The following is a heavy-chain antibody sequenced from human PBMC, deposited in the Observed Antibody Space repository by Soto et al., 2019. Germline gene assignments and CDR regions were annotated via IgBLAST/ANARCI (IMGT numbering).Heavy chain of an antibody. CDR1: GGSFSGYY. CDR2: INHSGST. V-gene: IGHV4-34*01. Sequence: QVQLQQWGAGLLKPSETLSLTCAVYGGSFSGYYWSWIRQPPGKGLDWIGEINHSGSTNYNPSLKSRVTISVDTSKNQFSLKMSSVTAADTAVYYCARAAPRYCSGGSCYSGRDYCGQGTLVTVSS. CDR3: ARAAPRYCSGGSCYSGRDY. D-gene: IGHD2-15*01. J-gene: IGHJ4*02.